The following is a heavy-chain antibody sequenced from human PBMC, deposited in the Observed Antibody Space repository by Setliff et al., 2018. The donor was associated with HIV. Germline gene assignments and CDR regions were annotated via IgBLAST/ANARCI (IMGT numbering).Heavy chain of an antibody. V-gene: IGHV1-58*01. CDR2: IVVGSGNT. Sequence: SVKVSCKASRFTFTSAAVQWVRQARGQRPEWIGWIVVGSGNTIYAQKFQGRVTMTRDTSTSTVYMELSSLTSEDTAVYFCAREYPRVAGPTPYYFDYWGQGTLVTVSS. D-gene: IGHD2-15*01. CDR1: RFTFTSAA. J-gene: IGHJ4*02. CDR3: AREYPRVAGPTPYYFDY.